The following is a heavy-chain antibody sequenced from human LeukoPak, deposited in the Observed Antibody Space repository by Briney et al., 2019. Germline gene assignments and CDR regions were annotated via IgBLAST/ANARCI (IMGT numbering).Heavy chain of an antibody. CDR1: GGSISSGDYY. D-gene: IGHD5-18*01. Sequence: PSETLSLTCTVSGGSISSGDYYWSWIRQPPGKGLEWIGYIYYSGSTYYNPSLKSRVTISVDTSKNQFSLKLSSVTAADTAVYYCARVNMDTAMEHYFDYWGQGTLVTVSS. CDR3: ARVNMDTAMEHYFDY. CDR2: IYYSGST. J-gene: IGHJ4*02. V-gene: IGHV4-30-4*01.